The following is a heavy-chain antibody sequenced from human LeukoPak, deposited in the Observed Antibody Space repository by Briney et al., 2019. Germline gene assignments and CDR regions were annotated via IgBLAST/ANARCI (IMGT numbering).Heavy chain of an antibody. CDR2: IYHSGST. D-gene: IGHD2-15*01. V-gene: IGHV4-34*01. CDR3: ARVNTQGVPSP. CDR1: GGSFSGYY. Sequence: SETLSLTCAVYGGSFSGYYWNWIRQPPGKGLEWIGEIYHSGSTNYNPSLKSRVTISVDTSKNQFSLKLSSVTAADTAVYYCARVNTQGVPSPWGQGILVTVSS. J-gene: IGHJ5*02.